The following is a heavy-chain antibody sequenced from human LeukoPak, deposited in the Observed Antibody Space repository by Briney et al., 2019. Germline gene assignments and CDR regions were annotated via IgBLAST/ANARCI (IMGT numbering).Heavy chain of an antibody. Sequence: ASVKVSCKASGYTFTSNDINWVRQATGQGLEWMGWMNPNSGNTAYAQKFQGRVTMTRNTSINTAYMELSSLRSEDTAVYYCARCSILLWFGESYGTWGQGTLVTVSS. CDR2: MNPNSGNT. V-gene: IGHV1-8*01. J-gene: IGHJ5*02. D-gene: IGHD3-10*01. CDR3: ARCSILLWFGESYGT. CDR1: GYTFTSND.